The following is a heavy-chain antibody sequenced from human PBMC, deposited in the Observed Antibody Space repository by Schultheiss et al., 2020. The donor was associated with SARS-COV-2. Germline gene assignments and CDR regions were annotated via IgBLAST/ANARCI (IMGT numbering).Heavy chain of an antibody. CDR2: IYYSGST. Sequence: SETLSLTCTVSGRSISSGGYSWSWIRQPPGKGLEWIGYIYYSGSTYYNPSLKSRVTISVDTSKNQISLKMTSLTAADTAVYYCARGVRSWYHDYWGQGTLVTVSS. CDR3: ARGVRSWYHDY. J-gene: IGHJ4*02. CDR1: GRSISSGGYS. D-gene: IGHD6-13*01. V-gene: IGHV4-30-4*07.